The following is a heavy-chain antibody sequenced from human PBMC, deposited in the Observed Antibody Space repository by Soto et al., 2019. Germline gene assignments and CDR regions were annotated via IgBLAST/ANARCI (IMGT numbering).Heavy chain of an antibody. CDR2: IWYDGSKK. CDR1: GFTFSSHG. Sequence: QVQLVECGGGVVQPGTSLRLSCAASGFTFSSHGMHWVRQAPGKGLEWVAVIWYDGSKKYYAGSVKGRFTISRDDSKNTLYLEMNSLRAEDTAVYYCARDPASSMDVWGQGTTVIVSS. J-gene: IGHJ6*02. V-gene: IGHV3-33*01. CDR3: ARDPASSMDV. D-gene: IGHD6-25*01.